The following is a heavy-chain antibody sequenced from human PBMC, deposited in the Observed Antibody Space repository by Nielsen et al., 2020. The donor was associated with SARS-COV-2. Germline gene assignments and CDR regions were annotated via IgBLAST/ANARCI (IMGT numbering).Heavy chain of an antibody. Sequence: GESLKISCAASGYTFTSYAMHWVRQAPGQRLEWMGWINAGNGNTKYSQKFQGRVTITRDTSASTAYMELSRLRSDDTAVYYCARDSDVAVAADYWGQGTLVTVSS. V-gene: IGHV1-3*01. CDR1: GYTFTSYA. D-gene: IGHD6-19*01. CDR2: INAGNGNT. CDR3: ARDSDVAVAADY. J-gene: IGHJ4*02.